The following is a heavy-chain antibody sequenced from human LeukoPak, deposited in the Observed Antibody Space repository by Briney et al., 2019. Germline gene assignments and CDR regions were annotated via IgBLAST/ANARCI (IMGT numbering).Heavy chain of an antibody. J-gene: IGHJ6*02. V-gene: IGHV4-4*07. Sequence: SETLSLTCTVSGASISSYFWSWIRQPAGKGLEWIGRLYPSGNTNYSRSLESRVTMSVDTSRNQLSLEVRSVTAADTAVYYCARDSGSINYFYGMDVGGQGTTVTVSS. CDR1: GASISSYF. D-gene: IGHD1-26*01. CDR2: LYPSGNT. CDR3: ARDSGSINYFYGMDV.